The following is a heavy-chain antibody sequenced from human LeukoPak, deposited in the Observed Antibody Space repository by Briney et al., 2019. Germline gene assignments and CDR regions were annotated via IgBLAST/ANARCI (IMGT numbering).Heavy chain of an antibody. D-gene: IGHD2-8*01. Sequence: SGTLSLTCAVSGGSISSSNWWSWVRQPPGKGLEWIGEINHSGSTNYNPSLKSRVTISVDTSKNQFSLKLSSVTAADTAVYYCARLRYCTNGVCPWGQGTLVTVSS. CDR3: ARLRYCTNGVCP. J-gene: IGHJ5*02. V-gene: IGHV4-4*02. CDR2: INHSGST. CDR1: GGSISSSNW.